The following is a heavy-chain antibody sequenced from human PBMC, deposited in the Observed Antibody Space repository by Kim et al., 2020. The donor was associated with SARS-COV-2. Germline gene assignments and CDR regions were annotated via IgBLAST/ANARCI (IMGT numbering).Heavy chain of an antibody. CDR2: IYYSGST. CDR3: ARGTTSPGNGFDI. Sequence: SETLSLTCTVSGGSISYYYWSWIRQPPGKGLEWIGYIYYSGSTYYNPSLKSRVTISVDTSTNQFSLKLSSVTAAETAVYYCARGTTSPGNGFDIWGQGKLVTVSS. D-gene: IGHD4-17*01. J-gene: IGHJ3*02. CDR1: GGSISYYY. V-gene: IGHV4-59*13.